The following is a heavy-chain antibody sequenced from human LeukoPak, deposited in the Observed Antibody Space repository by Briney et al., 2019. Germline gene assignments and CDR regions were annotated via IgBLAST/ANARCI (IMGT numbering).Heavy chain of an antibody. D-gene: IGHD3-3*01. J-gene: IGHJ4*02. CDR3: ARAIRNVLRFLEWPQYYFDY. Sequence: ASVKVSCKASGCTFTSYDINWVRQATGQGLEWMGRMNPNSGNTGYAQKFQGRVTITRNTSISTAYMELSSLRSEDTAVYYCARAIRNVLRFLEWPQYYFDYWGQGTLVTVSS. CDR2: MNPNSGNT. CDR1: GCTFTSYD. V-gene: IGHV1-8*03.